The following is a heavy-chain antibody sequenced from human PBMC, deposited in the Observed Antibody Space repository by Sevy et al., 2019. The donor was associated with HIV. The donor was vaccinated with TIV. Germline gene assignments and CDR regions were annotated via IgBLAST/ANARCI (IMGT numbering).Heavy chain of an antibody. CDR2: IWYDGSNK. D-gene: IGHD2-15*01. CDR3: ARDPWDGSGGSCYSAGWFDP. CDR1: GFTFSSYG. Sequence: GGSLRLSCAASGFTFSSYGMHWVRQAPGKGLEWVAVIWYDGSNKYYADSVKGRFTISRDNSKNTLYLQMNSLRAEDTAVYYCARDPWDGSGGSCYSAGWFDPWGQGTLVTVSS. J-gene: IGHJ5*02. V-gene: IGHV3-33*01.